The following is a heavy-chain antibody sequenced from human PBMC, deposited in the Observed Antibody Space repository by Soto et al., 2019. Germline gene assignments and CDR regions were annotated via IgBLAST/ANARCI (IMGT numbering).Heavy chain of an antibody. CDR1: GGSVSGYY. D-gene: IGHD3-10*01. CDR2: VYYTGNT. Sequence: SETLSLTCTVSGGSVSGYYWSWIRQPPGKGLEWIGYVYYTGNTNYNPSLKSRVTISLDTSKSQFSLQLSSVTAADTAVYYCATGRFSAMIRGVIMFDPWGQGTLVTVSS. CDR3: ATGRFSAMIRGVIMFDP. V-gene: IGHV4-59*02. J-gene: IGHJ5*02.